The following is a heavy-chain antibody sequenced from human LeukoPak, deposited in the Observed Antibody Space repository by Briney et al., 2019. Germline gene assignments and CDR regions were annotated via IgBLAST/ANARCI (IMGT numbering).Heavy chain of an antibody. Sequence: SETLSLTCTVSGGSISSYYWSWIRQPPGKGLEWIGYIYYSGSTNYIPSLKSRVTISVDTSKNQFSLKLSSVTAADTAVYYCARGYSSANWFDPWGQGTLVTVSS. CDR1: GGSISSYY. CDR3: ARGYSSANWFDP. J-gene: IGHJ5*02. CDR2: IYYSGST. V-gene: IGHV4-59*01. D-gene: IGHD6-25*01.